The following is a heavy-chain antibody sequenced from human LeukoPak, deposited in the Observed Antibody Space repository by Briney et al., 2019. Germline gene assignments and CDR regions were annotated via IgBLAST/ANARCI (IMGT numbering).Heavy chain of an antibody. J-gene: IGHJ6*02. CDR2: ISGSGGST. Sequence: GGSLRLSCAASGFTFSSYAMSWVRQAPGKGLEWVSAISGSGGSTYYADSVKGRSTISRDNSKNTLYLQMNSLRAEDTAVYYCGRVTMVRGVIKRYYYYGMDVWGQGTTVTVSS. D-gene: IGHD3-10*01. CDR1: GFTFSSYA. V-gene: IGHV3-23*01. CDR3: GRVTMVRGVIKRYYYYGMDV.